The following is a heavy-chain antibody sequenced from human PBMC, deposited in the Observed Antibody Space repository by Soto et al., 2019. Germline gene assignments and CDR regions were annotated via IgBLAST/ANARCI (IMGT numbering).Heavy chain of an antibody. CDR3: ARETPSAAAAYFFYGLDV. V-gene: IGHV1-69*01. Sequence: QVQLVQSGAEVKKAGSSVKVSCKVSGGTFSSYFINWVRQAPGQGLEWVGGIIPVFGSASFAEKFQGRVTITADESTSTAYMKLSSLRSDDMAVYYCARETPSAAAAYFFYGLDVWGQGTTVTVPS. D-gene: IGHD6-13*01. J-gene: IGHJ6*02. CDR1: GGTFSSYF. CDR2: IIPVFGSA.